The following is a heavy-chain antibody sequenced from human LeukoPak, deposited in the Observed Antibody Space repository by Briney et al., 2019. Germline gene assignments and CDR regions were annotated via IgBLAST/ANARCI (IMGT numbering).Heavy chain of an antibody. D-gene: IGHD3-10*02. CDR1: GFTFSSYG. V-gene: IGHV3-23*01. CDR2: ISTGGDST. CDR3: AELGITMIGGV. Sequence: GGSLRLSCAASGFTFSSYGMSWVRQAPGKGLEWVSAISTGGDSTYYADSVKGRFTISRDNAKNSLYLQMNSLRAEDTAVYYWAELGITMIGGVWGKGTTVTISS. J-gene: IGHJ6*04.